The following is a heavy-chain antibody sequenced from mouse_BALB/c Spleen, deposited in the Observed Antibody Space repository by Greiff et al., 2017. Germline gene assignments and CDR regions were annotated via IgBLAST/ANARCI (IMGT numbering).Heavy chain of an antibody. D-gene: IGHD1-1*01. V-gene: IGHV3-2*02. CDR2: ISYSGST. CDR3: ARSYPSYYYGSRGDYFDY. J-gene: IGHJ2*01. CDR1: GYSITSDYA. Sequence: DVQLQESGPGLVKPSQSLSLTCTVTGYSITSDYAWNWIRQFPGNKLEWMGYISYSGSTSYNPSLKSRISITRDTSKNQFFLQLNSVTTEDTATYYCARSYPSYYYGSRGDYFDYWGQGTTLTVSS.